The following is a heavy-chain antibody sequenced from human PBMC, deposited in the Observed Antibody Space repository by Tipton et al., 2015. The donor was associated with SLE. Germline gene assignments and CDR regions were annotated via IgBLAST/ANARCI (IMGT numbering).Heavy chain of an antibody. Sequence: TLSLTCAVSGYSISSGYYWGWIRQPPGKGLEWIGSIYHSGSTNYNPSLKSRVTISVDTSKNQFSLKLSSVTAADTAVYYCARGEAGGSTLGFYYYGMDVWGQGTTVTVSS. D-gene: IGHD6-13*01. V-gene: IGHV4-38-2*01. CDR1: GYSISSGYY. CDR3: ARGEAGGSTLGFYYYGMDV. CDR2: IYHSGST. J-gene: IGHJ6*02.